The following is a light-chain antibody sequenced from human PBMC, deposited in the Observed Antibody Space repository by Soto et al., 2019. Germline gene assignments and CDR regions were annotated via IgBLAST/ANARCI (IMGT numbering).Light chain of an antibody. Sequence: VLTQSPDTLSLSPGEGATLSCRASQSISSNFLAWYQQRPGQAPRLLIYAASSRATGIPDRFSGSGSGTDFTLTIRRLEPEDFAVYYCQQYGSSPRTFGGGTKVDTK. V-gene: IGKV3-20*01. CDR1: QSISSNF. CDR2: AAS. J-gene: IGKJ4*01. CDR3: QQYGSSPRT.